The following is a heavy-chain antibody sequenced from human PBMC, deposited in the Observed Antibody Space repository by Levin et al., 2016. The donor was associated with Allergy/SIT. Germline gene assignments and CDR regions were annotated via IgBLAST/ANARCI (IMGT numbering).Heavy chain of an antibody. Sequence: GGSLRLSCAASGFTFSSYEMNWVRQAPGKGLEWVSYISSSGSTIYYADSVKGRFTISRDNAKNSLYLQMNSLRAEDTAVYYCARDYGSGSYPLLGYYYGMDVWGQGTTVTVSS. CDR3: ARDYGSGSYPLLGYYYGMDV. D-gene: IGHD3-10*01. V-gene: IGHV3-48*03. J-gene: IGHJ6*02. CDR1: GFTFSSYE. CDR2: ISSSGSTI.